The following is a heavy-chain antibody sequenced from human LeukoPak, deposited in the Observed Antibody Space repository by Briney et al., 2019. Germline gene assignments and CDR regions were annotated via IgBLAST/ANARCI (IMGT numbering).Heavy chain of an antibody. CDR1: GGTFSSYA. CDR2: IIPIFGTA. CDR3: ARDLRYYYGSGRENWFDP. J-gene: IGHJ5*02. Sequence: GASVKVSCKASGGTFSSYAISWVRQAPGQGLGWMGGIIPIFGTANYAQKFQGRVTITADESTSTAYMELSSLRSEDTAVYYCARDLRYYYGSGRENWFDPWGQGTLVTVSS. V-gene: IGHV1-69*13. D-gene: IGHD3-10*01.